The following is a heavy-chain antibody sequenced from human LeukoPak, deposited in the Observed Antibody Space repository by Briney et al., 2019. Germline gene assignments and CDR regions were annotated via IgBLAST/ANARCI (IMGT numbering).Heavy chain of an antibody. J-gene: IGHJ4*02. V-gene: IGHV4-4*07. Sequence: SETLSLTCIVSGGSISDYYWSWIRQPAGKGLEWIGRVHTSGSTNYNPSLKSRVTMSVDTSKNQFSLRLSTVTAADTAVYYCARDLYGDYGVFDYWGQGTLVTVSS. CDR1: GGSISDYY. CDR3: ARDLYGDYGVFDY. CDR2: VHTSGST. D-gene: IGHD4-17*01.